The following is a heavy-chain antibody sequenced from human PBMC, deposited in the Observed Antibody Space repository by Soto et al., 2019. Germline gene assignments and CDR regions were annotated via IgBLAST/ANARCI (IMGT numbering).Heavy chain of an antibody. CDR1: GDSVSSNSAV. CDR3: VRLVGNSWLDH. CDR2: TYYRSQWHY. V-gene: IGHV6-1*01. Sequence: SQTLSLTCAISGDSVSSNSAVWNWIRQSPSRGLEWLGRTYYRSQWHYEYAVFVQSRISIDPDTSKNHFSLQLNSATPEDTAVYYCVRLVGNSWLDHWGQGTLVTVSS. J-gene: IGHJ4*02. D-gene: IGHD4-4*01.